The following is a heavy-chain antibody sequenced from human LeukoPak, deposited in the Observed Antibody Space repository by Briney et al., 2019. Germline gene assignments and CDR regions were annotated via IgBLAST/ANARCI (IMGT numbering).Heavy chain of an antibody. V-gene: IGHV3-33*01. J-gene: IGHJ5*02. Sequence: PGGSLRLSCAASGFTFSSYGVHWVRQAPGKGLEWVAVIWYDGSNKYYADSVKGRFTISRDNSKNTLYLQMNSLRAEDTAVYYCARDYYYGSGSYTRFDPWGQGTLVTVSS. CDR2: IWYDGSNK. D-gene: IGHD3-10*01. CDR3: ARDYYYGSGSYTRFDP. CDR1: GFTFSSYG.